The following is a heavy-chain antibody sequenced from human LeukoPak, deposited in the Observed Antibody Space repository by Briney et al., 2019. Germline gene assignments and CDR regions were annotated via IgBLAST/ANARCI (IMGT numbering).Heavy chain of an antibody. CDR1: GYTLTELS. Sequence: ASVNVSCKVSGYTLTELSMHWVRQAPGKGLEWMEGFDPEDGETIYAQKFQGRVTMTEDTSTDTAYMELSSLRSEDTAVYYCATEVGGSSWYWGAFDIWGQGTMVTVSS. J-gene: IGHJ3*02. D-gene: IGHD6-13*01. CDR3: ATEVGGSSWYWGAFDI. V-gene: IGHV1-24*01. CDR2: FDPEDGET.